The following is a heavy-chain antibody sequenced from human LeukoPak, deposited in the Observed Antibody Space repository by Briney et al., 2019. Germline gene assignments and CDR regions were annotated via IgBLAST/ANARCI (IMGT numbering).Heavy chain of an antibody. D-gene: IGHD4-17*01. CDR1: GYTFTSYD. CDR2: MNPNSGNT. J-gene: IGHJ3*02. V-gene: IGHV1-8*01. Sequence: ASVKVSCKASGYTFTSYDINWVRQATGQGLEWMGWMNPNSGNTGYAQKFQGRVTMTRNTSISTAYMELSSLRSEDTAVYYCARVAGGDYNDAFDIWGQGTMVTVSS. CDR3: ARVAGGDYNDAFDI.